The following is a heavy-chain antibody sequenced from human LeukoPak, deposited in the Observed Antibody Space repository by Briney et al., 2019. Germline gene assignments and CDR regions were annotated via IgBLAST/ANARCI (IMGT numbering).Heavy chain of an antibody. V-gene: IGHV3-7*04. D-gene: IGHD2-21*02. CDR3: ARDQWRLFDY. CDR2: IKEDGSDK. J-gene: IGHJ4*02. CDR1: RFTFSNYW. Sequence: GGSLRLSCAASRFTFSNYWMSWVRQAPGKGLEWVASIKEDGSDKYYVDSVKGRFAISRDSAKDSLFLQMNSLRAEDTAVYYCARDQWRLFDYWGQGTLVTVSS.